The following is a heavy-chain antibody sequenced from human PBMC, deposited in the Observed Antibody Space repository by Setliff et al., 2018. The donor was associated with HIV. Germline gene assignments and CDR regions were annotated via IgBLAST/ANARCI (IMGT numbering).Heavy chain of an antibody. CDR1: GFTFSTYW. J-gene: IGHJ5*02. CDR3: ARVASGYDYGWLDP. Sequence: PGGSLRLSCAASGFTFSTYWMHWVRQAPGKGLVWVSHINNDGRKTTYADSVKGRFTVSRDNAKNTLCLQMNSLRAEDTAVYYCARVASGYDYGWLDPWGQGTLVTVSS. V-gene: IGHV3-74*03. D-gene: IGHD5-12*01. CDR2: INNDGRKT.